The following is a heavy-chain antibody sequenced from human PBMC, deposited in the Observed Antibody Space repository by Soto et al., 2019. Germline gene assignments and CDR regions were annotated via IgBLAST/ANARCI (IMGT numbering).Heavy chain of an antibody. CDR2: ITSSSNYI. Sequence: EVQLVESGGGLVEPGGSLRLSCAASGFTFSTYSMNWVRQAPGKGLEWVSSITSSSNYIYYTDSVEGRFTISRDNAKSALYLQMTSLRVEDTAVDYCGRDANGYTSWSGVDYWGQGTLVTVSS. V-gene: IGHV3-21*01. CDR1: GFTFSTYS. CDR3: GRDANGYTSWSGVDY. J-gene: IGHJ4*02. D-gene: IGHD5-12*01.